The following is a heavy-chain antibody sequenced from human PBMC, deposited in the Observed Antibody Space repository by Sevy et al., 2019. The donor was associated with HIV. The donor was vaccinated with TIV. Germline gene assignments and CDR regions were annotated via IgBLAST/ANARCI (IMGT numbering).Heavy chain of an antibody. J-gene: IGHJ6*02. Sequence: GGSLRLSCAVSGFTFSRFGMHWVRQAPGKGLEWVAVISYDGNDKHYAESVKGRFTISRDNSKNTRNLEMNGLRAEETAVYYCARDQQITIVGEITDYYFYYGMDVWGQGTTVTVSS. D-gene: IGHD3-3*01. V-gene: IGHV3-30*04. CDR2: ISYDGNDK. CDR1: GFTFSRFG. CDR3: ARDQQITIVGEITDYYFYYGMDV.